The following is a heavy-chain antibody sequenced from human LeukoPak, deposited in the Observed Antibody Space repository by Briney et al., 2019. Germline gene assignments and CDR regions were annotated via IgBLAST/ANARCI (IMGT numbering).Heavy chain of an antibody. J-gene: IGHJ6*04. D-gene: IGHD2-2*01. V-gene: IGHV1-18*04. Sequence: ASVKVSCNASGYTFTSYGISWVRQAPGQGLEWMGWISAYNGNTNYAQKLQGRVTMTTDTSTSTAYMELRSLRSDDTAVYYCARDRDIVVVPAARYYYCGMDVWGKGTTVTVSS. CDR2: ISAYNGNT. CDR1: GYTFTSYG. CDR3: ARDRDIVVVPAARYYYCGMDV.